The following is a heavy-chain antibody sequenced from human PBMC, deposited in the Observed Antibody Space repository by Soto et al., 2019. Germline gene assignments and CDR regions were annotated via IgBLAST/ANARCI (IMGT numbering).Heavy chain of an antibody. D-gene: IGHD3-16*01. Sequence: GESLRLSCEASGSIFSSHWMSWVRQAPGKGLDWVATIKDNGSGRYYVDSVKGRFTISRDNAKNSLYLQMNSLSAEDTAVYYCASLTGAFWGQGTVVTVSS. CDR1: GSIFSSHW. V-gene: IGHV3-7*01. CDR2: IKDNGSGR. J-gene: IGHJ4*02. CDR3: ASLTGAF.